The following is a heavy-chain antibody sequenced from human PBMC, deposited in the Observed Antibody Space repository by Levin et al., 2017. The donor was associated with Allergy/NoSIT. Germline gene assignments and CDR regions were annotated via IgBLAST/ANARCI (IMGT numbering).Heavy chain of an antibody. CDR1: GFTFSSYS. Sequence: GGSLRLSCAASGFTFSSYSMNWVRQAPGKGLEWVSSISSSSSYIYYADSVKGRFTISRDNAKNSLYLQMHSLRAEDPAVYYFARDTYYDDSSGYYPYYFDYWGQGTLVTVSS. V-gene: IGHV3-21*01. CDR2: ISSSSSYI. CDR3: ARDTYYDDSSGYYPYYFDY. D-gene: IGHD3-22*01. J-gene: IGHJ4*02.